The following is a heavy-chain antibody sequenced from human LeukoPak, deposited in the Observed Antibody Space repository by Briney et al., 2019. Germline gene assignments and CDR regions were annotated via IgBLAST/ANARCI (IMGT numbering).Heavy chain of an antibody. D-gene: IGHD2-2*01. CDR1: GGSVSSYY. CDR2: LSHSGSS. Sequence: PSETLSPTCTVSGGSVSSYYWSWIRRPPGRGLEWIAYLSHSGSSDSNPSLTSRVTTLVDTSKNQFSLKLTSVTAADTAVYYCARARYANAWYAFDIWGHRTMVTVSS. CDR3: ARARYANAWYAFDI. J-gene: IGHJ3*02. V-gene: IGHV4-59*02.